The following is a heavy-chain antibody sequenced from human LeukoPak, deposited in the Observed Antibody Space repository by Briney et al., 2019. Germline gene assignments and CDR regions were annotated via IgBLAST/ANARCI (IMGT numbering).Heavy chain of an antibody. D-gene: IGHD3-22*01. J-gene: IGHJ4*02. CDR1: GGSINNDDYS. V-gene: IGHV4-30-4*07. Sequence: SETQSLTCAVSGGSINNDDYSWSWIRQPPGKGLEWIGYVYYSGNTYYNPSLKSRVTISVDTSKNQFSLKLTSVTAADTAVYYCARSVMDSSDFYYFDYWGQGTLVTVSS. CDR2: VYYSGNT. CDR3: ARSVMDSSDFYYFDY.